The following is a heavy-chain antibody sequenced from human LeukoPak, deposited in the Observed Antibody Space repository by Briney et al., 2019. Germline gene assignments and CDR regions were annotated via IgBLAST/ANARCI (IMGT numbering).Heavy chain of an antibody. Sequence: PSETLSLTCTVSGGSISSYYWSWIRQPPGKGLEWIGYIYYSGSTNYNPSLKSRVTISVDTSKNQFSLKLSSVTAADTAVYYCARDKGPTLEWYPFDYWGQGTLVTVSS. CDR1: GGSISSYY. CDR3: ARDKGPTLEWYPFDY. J-gene: IGHJ4*02. V-gene: IGHV4-59*12. CDR2: IYYSGST. D-gene: IGHD3-3*01.